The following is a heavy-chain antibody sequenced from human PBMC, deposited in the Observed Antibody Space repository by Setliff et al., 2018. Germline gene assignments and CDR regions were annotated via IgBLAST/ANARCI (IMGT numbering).Heavy chain of an antibody. CDR1: GYTFTNHY. D-gene: IGHD1-26*01. J-gene: IGHJ6*03. Sequence: VKVSCKASGYTFTNHYMHWVRQAPGQGLEWMGMINPGGGSTTYAQKFQGRVTIITDESTSTAYMELSSLTSDDTAVYYCAREGVHTRSSTDYHYYMDVWGRGTTVTVS. CDR3: AREGVHTRSSTDYHYYMDV. CDR2: INPGGGST. V-gene: IGHV1-46*01.